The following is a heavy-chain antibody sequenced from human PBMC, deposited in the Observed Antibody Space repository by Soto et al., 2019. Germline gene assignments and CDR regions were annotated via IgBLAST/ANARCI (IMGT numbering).Heavy chain of an antibody. CDR1: GFTFSNYY. CDR2: ISSDGAST. CDR3: ARGPNCDSSGCYYYIDL. V-gene: IGHV3-74*01. D-gene: IGHD3-22*01. Sequence: SLRLSCAASGFTFSNYYMHWVRQAPGKGPVWVSRISSDGASTTYADSVKGRFTISRDNAKNTLYLQVSSLRADDTAVYYCARGPNCDSSGCYYYIDLWGQGALVTVSS. J-gene: IGHJ4*02.